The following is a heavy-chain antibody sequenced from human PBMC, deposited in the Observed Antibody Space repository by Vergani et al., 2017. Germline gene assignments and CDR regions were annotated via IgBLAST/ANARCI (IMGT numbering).Heavy chain of an antibody. CDR1: GGSISSYY. V-gene: IGHV4-4*07. CDR3: ARLQGSSGYLGLYYDYYMDV. D-gene: IGHD3-22*01. Sequence: QVQLQESGPGLVKPSETLYLTCTVSGGSISSYYWSWIRQPAGKGLEWIGRIYTSGSTNYNPSLKSRVTMSVDTSKNQFSLKLSSVTAADTAVYYCARLQGSSGYLGLYYDYYMDVWGKGTTVTVSS. CDR2: IYTSGST. J-gene: IGHJ6*03.